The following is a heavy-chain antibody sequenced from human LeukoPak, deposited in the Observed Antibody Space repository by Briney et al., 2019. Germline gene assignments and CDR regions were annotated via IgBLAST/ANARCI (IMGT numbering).Heavy chain of an antibody. D-gene: IGHD5-24*01. CDR3: TRVGYIDEGIDY. V-gene: IGHV3-7*04. CDR1: GFPFSSHW. Sequence: GGSLRLSCVASGFPFSSHWMTWVRQAPGKGLEWVANIKQDGSKKSYVDSVKGRFTISRDNAKNSLYLQMNSLRAEDTAIYYCTRVGYIDEGIDYWGQGTLVTVSS. CDR2: IKQDGSKK. J-gene: IGHJ4*02.